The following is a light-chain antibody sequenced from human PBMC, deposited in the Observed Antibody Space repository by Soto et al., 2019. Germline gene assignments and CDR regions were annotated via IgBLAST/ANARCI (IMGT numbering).Light chain of an antibody. CDR2: RAS. Sequence: EIVLTQSPGTLSLSPGXRATLSCRASQSVSSSYLAWYQQKPGQPPRLLIYRASSRASGIPDRSSGSGSGTDFTLTISRLEPEDFATYYCQQSSSTPQTFGGGTKVDI. J-gene: IGKJ4*01. CDR3: QQSSSTPQT. CDR1: QSVSSSY. V-gene: IGKV3-20*01.